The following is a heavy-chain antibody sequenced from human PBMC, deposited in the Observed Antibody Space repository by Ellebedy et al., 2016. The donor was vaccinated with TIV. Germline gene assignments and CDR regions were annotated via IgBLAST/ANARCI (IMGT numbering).Heavy chain of an antibody. J-gene: IGHJ3*02. CDR1: GFTFSNYV. CDR2: ISGSGDSS. CDR3: ARWSDDAYDI. Sequence: GGSLRLXCAASGFTFSNYVMSWVRQAPGKGLEWVSAISGSGDSSYYADSVKGRFTISRDNSRNALYLQMNSLRADDTAIYYCARWSDDAYDIWGQGTMVTVSS. V-gene: IGHV3-23*01.